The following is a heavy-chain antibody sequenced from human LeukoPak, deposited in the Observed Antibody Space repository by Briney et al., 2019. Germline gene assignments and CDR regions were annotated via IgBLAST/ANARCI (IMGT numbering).Heavy chain of an antibody. CDR1: GYTFTGYY. CDR3: ARVPGRYSGSHFDY. CDR2: INPNSGGT. J-gene: IGHJ4*02. Sequence: ASVKVSCKASGYTFTGYYMHWVRQAPGQGLEWMGWINPNSGGTNYAQKFQGRVTMTRDTSISTAYMELRSLRSDDTAVYYCARVPGRYSGSHFDYWGQGTLVTVSS. V-gene: IGHV1-2*02. D-gene: IGHD1-26*01.